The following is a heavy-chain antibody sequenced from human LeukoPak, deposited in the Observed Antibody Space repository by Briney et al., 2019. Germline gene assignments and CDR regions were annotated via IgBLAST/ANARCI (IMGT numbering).Heavy chain of an antibody. CDR2: IKQDGSEK. CDR3: AKDGGHSSVLYYFES. V-gene: IGHV3-7*03. D-gene: IGHD6-19*01. CDR1: GFTFSSYW. Sequence: GGSLRLSCAASGFTFSSYWMSWVRQAPGKGLEWVANIKQDGSEKYYVDSVKGRFTVSRDNAKNSLYLEMNSLRPEDTAFYYCAKDGGHSSVLYYFESWGQGTLVTVSS. J-gene: IGHJ4*02.